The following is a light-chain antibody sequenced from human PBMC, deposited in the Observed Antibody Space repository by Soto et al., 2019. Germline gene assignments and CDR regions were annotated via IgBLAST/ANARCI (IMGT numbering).Light chain of an antibody. CDR2: DTT. CDR3: LLSYNGPYV. V-gene: IGLV7-46*01. Sequence: QAVVTQGPSLTVSPGGTVTLTCGHNTGAITNGHYPYWFQQKPGQAPRTLIYDTTNRHSWTPARFSGSLLGGKAALTLSGAQPEDEAEYYCLLSYNGPYVFGTGTKVTVL. CDR1: TGAITNGHY. J-gene: IGLJ1*01.